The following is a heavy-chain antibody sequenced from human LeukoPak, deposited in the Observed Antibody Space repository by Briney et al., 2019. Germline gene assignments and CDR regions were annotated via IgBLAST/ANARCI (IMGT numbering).Heavy chain of an antibody. J-gene: IGHJ4*02. CDR2: INPSGGST. Sequence: ASVKVSCKAFGYTFTNYYTHWVRQAPGQGLEWMGIINPSGGSTSYAQRFQGRVTMTRDTSTSTVYMELSSLRSEDTAVFYCASQSGSYRPFDYWGQGTLVTVSS. D-gene: IGHD1-26*01. V-gene: IGHV1-46*01. CDR1: GYTFTNYY. CDR3: ASQSGSYRPFDY.